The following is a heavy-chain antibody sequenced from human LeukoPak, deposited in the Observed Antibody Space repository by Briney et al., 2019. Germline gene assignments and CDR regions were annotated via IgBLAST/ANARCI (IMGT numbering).Heavy chain of an antibody. J-gene: IGHJ6*03. CDR1: GYSFTSYW. D-gene: IGHD6-6*01. Sequence: GESLKISCKGSGYSFTSYWIGWVRQMAGKGLEWMAIIYPGDSDTRYNPSFQGQVTISADKSISTAYLQWSSLKASDTAMYYCAISYSSSNYYYYMDVWGKGTTVTVSS. V-gene: IGHV5-51*01. CDR3: AISYSSSNYYYYMDV. CDR2: IYPGDSDT.